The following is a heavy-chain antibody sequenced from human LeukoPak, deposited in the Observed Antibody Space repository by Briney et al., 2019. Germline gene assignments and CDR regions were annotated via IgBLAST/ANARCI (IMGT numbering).Heavy chain of an antibody. D-gene: IGHD4-23*01. CDR1: GYTFTGYY. V-gene: IGHV1-2*02. CDR3: ARDLYGGTSATFDY. CDR2: VNPNSGGT. Sequence: ASVEVSCKASGYTFTGYYMHWVRQAPGQGLEWMGWVNPNSGGTNYAQKFQGRVTMTSDTSISTAYMELSRLRSDNTAVYYCARDLYGGTSATFDYWGQGTLVTVSS. J-gene: IGHJ4*02.